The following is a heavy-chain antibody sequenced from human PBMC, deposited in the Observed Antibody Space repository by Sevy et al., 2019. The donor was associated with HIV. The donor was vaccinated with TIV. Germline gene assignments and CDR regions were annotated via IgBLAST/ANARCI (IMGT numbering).Heavy chain of an antibody. Sequence: GGSLRLSCAASGFTFSSYAMSWVRQAPGKGLEWVSAISGSGGSTYYADSVKGRFTISRDNSKNTLYLQMNSLSAEDTAVYYCAKASLMTTVVTPICDYWGQGTLVTVSS. CDR2: ISGSGGST. J-gene: IGHJ4*02. CDR1: GFTFSSYA. CDR3: AKASLMTTVVTPICDY. V-gene: IGHV3-23*01. D-gene: IGHD4-17*01.